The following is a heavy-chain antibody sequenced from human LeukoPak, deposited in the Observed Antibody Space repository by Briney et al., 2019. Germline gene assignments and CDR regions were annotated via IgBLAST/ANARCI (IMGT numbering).Heavy chain of an antibody. CDR2: ITPIFGTA. CDR3: ARDWGRLYDTSGYYPYM. Sequence: SVKVSCKASGYTFTSYGFSWVRQAPGQGLEWMGGITPIFGTANYAQKLQGRVTITADESTSTAYMELGSLRSEDTAVYYCARDWGRLYDTSGYYPYMWGQGTLVTVSS. V-gene: IGHV1-69*13. CDR1: GYTFTSYG. D-gene: IGHD3-22*01. J-gene: IGHJ4*02.